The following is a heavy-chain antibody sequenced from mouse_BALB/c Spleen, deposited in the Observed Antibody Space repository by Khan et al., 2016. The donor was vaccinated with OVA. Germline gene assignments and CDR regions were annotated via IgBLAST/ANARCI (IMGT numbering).Heavy chain of an antibody. J-gene: IGHJ3*01. CDR2: INPSDGRT. D-gene: IGHD2-2*01. V-gene: IGHV1S81*02. CDR3: ARGGYGSLAY. Sequence: QVQLQQPGAELVKPGASVNLSCKASGYTFTSYWMHWVKQRPGQGLDWIGYINPSDGRTHYNESFRNKATLTVDKSSNTAYMQVSSLTSEDSEVDYCARGGYGSLAYWGQGTLVTVSA. CDR1: GYTFTSYW.